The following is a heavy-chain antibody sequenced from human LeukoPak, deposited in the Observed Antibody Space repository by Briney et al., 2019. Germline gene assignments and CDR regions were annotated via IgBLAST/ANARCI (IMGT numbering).Heavy chain of an antibody. Sequence: GSLRLSCAASGFTFSSYAMSWVRQAPGKGLEWVSAISGSGGSTYYADSVKGRFTISRDNSENTLYLQMNSLRAEDTAVYYCAKRKQYYYDSSGYYGYYFDYWGQGTLVTVSS. V-gene: IGHV3-23*01. CDR3: AKRKQYYYDSSGYYGYYFDY. D-gene: IGHD3-22*01. CDR1: GFTFSSYA. CDR2: ISGSGGST. J-gene: IGHJ4*02.